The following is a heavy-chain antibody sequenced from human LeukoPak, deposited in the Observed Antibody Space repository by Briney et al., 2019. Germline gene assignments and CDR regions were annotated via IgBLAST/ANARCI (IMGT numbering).Heavy chain of an antibody. D-gene: IGHD5-24*01. J-gene: IGHJ4*02. CDR3: ARGPRWLQDYFNY. V-gene: IGHV4-39*07. CDR2: IYYSGST. Sequence: SETLSLTCAVSGGSISSSSYYWGWIRQPPGKGLEWVGSIYYSGSTYYNPSLKSRVTISVDTSENQFSLKLSSVTAAGTAVYYCARGPRWLQDYFNYWGQGTLVTVSS. CDR1: GGSISSSSYY.